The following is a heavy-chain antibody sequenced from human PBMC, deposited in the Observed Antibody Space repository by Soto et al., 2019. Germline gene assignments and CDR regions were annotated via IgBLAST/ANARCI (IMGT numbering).Heavy chain of an antibody. J-gene: IGHJ5*02. CDR1: GFTFSHYI. Sequence: PXGCLRLSCSASGFTFSHYIYHGVRQAPGKGLQWVAVIRDDGKKTNYATSVRGRFTVSRDMSKSTIFLQMNNLRIDDSAIYSCAREGDSHAFRGFDLWGQGTQVTVYS. CDR2: IRDDGKKT. V-gene: IGHV3-30*03. D-gene: IGHD5-18*01. CDR3: AREGDSHAFRGFDL.